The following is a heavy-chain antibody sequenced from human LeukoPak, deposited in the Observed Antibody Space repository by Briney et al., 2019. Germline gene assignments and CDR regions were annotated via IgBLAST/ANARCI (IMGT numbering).Heavy chain of an antibody. CDR3: ASRYYDSSGYPHDAFDI. V-gene: IGHV3-11*03. D-gene: IGHD3-22*01. CDR1: GFTFSDYY. Sequence: GGSLRLSCAASGFTFSDYYMSWIRQASGKGLEWVSCITSSSSYTNYADSVKGRFTISRDNAKNSLYLQMNSLRAEDTAVYYCASRYYDSSGYPHDAFDIWGQGTMVTVSS. J-gene: IGHJ3*02. CDR2: ITSSSSYT.